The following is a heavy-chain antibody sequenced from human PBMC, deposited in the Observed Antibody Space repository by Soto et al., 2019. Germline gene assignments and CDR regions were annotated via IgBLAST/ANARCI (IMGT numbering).Heavy chain of an antibody. Sequence: QVQLQESGPGLVKPSETLSLTCTVSGGSIMSYFWSWVRQPPGKGLEWIGQIYSSRSTYYSPSLKSRVTISVDTSDNQFSLKLSSVPAADTALYYCARHLPGSVFGQDYWGPGSQVTVSS. J-gene: IGHJ4*02. V-gene: IGHV4-59*08. CDR1: GGSIMSYF. CDR3: ARHLPGSVFGQDY. D-gene: IGHD2-15*01. CDR2: IYSSRST.